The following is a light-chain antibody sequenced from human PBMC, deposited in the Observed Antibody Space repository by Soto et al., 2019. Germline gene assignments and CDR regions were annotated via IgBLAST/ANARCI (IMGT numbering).Light chain of an antibody. CDR3: QQTYSTPPCN. J-gene: IGKJ5*01. V-gene: IGKV1-39*01. Sequence: QVTQSPSSLSASVGDRVTLTCRASQSVDIYVSWYQQKPGKAPKLLISAASTLQGGVPSRFSGSGSGTDFTLTISSLQPEDFATYYCQQTYSTPPCNFGQGTRLDIK. CDR2: AAS. CDR1: QSVDIY.